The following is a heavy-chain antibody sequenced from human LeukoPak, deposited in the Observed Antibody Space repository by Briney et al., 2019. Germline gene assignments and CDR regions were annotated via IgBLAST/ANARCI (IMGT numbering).Heavy chain of an antibody. J-gene: IGHJ4*02. V-gene: IGHV3-7*01. CDR2: IKQDGSEQ. CDR1: GFTFSSYW. Sequence: PGGSLRLSCAASGFTFSSYWMSWVRQAPGKGLEWVANIKQDGSEQYYVDSVKGRFTISRDNAKNSLYLQMNSLRAEDTAAYYCARDRHGNLLPAATVDYWGQGTLVTVSS. CDR3: ARDRHGNLLPAATVDY. D-gene: IGHD2-2*01.